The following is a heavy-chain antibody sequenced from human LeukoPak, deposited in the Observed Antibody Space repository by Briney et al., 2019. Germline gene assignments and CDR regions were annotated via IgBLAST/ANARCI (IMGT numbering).Heavy chain of an antibody. CDR1: GASVTSGDFY. V-gene: IGHV4-31*03. CDR3: ARGALFTPMDY. J-gene: IGHJ4*02. Sequence: SETLSLTCSVSGASVTSGDFYWTWIRQHPGKGQEWIGYIFYSGASYYNPSLKSRVTLSVDPSKNQFSLKLNSVTAADTAVYYCARGALFTPMDYWGQGTLVTVSS. D-gene: IGHD5-18*01. CDR2: IFYSGAS.